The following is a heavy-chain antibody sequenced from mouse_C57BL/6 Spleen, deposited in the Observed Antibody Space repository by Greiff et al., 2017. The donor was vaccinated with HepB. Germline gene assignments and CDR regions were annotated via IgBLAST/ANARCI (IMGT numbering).Heavy chain of an antibody. CDR2: IHPNSGST. V-gene: IGHV1-64*01. J-gene: IGHJ1*03. D-gene: IGHD3-1*01. CDR1: GYTFTSYW. Sequence: VQLQQPGAELVKPGASVKLSCKASGYTFTSYWMHWVKQRPGQGLEWIGMIHPNSGSTNYNEKFKSKATLTVDKSSSTAYMQLSSLTSEDSAVYYCASRAIDWYFDVWGTGTTVTVSS. CDR3: ASRAIDWYFDV.